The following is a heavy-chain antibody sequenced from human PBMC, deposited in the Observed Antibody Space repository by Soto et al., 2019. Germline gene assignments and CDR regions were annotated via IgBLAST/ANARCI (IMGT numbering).Heavy chain of an antibody. V-gene: IGHV3-21*01. CDR2: ISSGGSYI. J-gene: IGHJ3*02. CDR3: AREWIEGHDAFDI. Sequence: EVQLVESGGGLVKPGGSLRLSCAASGFTFSSYSMNWVRQAPGKGLEWVSSISSGGSYIYYADSVKGRFTISRDNAKNSLFLQINSLRAEDTAVYYGAREWIEGHDAFDIWGQGTMVTVSS. D-gene: IGHD5-12*01. CDR1: GFTFSSYS.